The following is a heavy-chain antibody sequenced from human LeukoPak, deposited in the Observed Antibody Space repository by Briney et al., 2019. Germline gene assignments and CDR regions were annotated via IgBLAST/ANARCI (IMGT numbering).Heavy chain of an antibody. CDR3: AKVWGGPMGWCDP. CDR1: GSTFLSYA. V-gene: IGHV3-23*01. Sequence: PGGSLRLSPTVSGSTFLSYAMSGFRQAPGKGLEWVSAISGSGGSTYYADSVKGRFPISRDNSKTTLYLQMNRLRDEDTAVYYCAKVWGGPMGWCDPWRRGTLVTVSS. J-gene: IGHJ5*02. CDR2: ISGSGGST. D-gene: IGHD3-16*01.